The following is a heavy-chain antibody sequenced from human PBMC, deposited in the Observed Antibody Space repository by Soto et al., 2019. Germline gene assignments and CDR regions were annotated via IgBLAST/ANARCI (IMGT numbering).Heavy chain of an antibody. Sequence: QLQLQESGPGLVKPSETLSLTCTVSGGSISSSSYYWGWIRQPPGKVLEWLGSIYSSGSTYYNPSLKSRVTIPVDTSKNQLPLKLRAVTAADTAVYYCALLNYDYVWGSYRGNAFDIWGQGTMVTVSS. V-gene: IGHV4-39*01. D-gene: IGHD3-16*02. J-gene: IGHJ3*02. CDR2: IYSSGST. CDR3: ALLNYDYVWGSYRGNAFDI. CDR1: GGSISSSSYY.